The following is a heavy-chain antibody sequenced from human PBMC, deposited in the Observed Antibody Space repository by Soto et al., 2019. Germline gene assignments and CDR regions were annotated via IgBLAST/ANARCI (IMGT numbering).Heavy chain of an antibody. Sequence: EVQLLESGGALVQRGVSLRLSCAAYGFTFSKYAMSWVRQAPGKGLEWVSSISAGGGTTYYADSVKGRFTISRDNSENTLYRQLNSLRADDTAIFYCVKDKYDSGSSMGNWFDPWGQGTLVTVS. V-gene: IGHV3-23*01. J-gene: IGHJ5*02. CDR1: GFTFSKYA. CDR2: ISAGGGTT. D-gene: IGHD3-10*01. CDR3: VKDKYDSGSSMGNWFDP.